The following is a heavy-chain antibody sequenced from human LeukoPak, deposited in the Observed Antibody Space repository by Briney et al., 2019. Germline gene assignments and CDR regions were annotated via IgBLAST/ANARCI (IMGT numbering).Heavy chain of an antibody. CDR3: ARVLPSIVATELDY. CDR2: INSDGSST. J-gene: IGHJ4*02. D-gene: IGHD5-12*01. Sequence: PGGSLRLSCAASGFTFSSYWMHWVRQAPGKGLVWVSRINSDGSSTSYADSVKGRFTISRDNAKNTLYLQMNSLRAEDTAVYYCARVLPSIVATELDYWGQGTLVTDSS. CDR1: GFTFSSYW. V-gene: IGHV3-74*01.